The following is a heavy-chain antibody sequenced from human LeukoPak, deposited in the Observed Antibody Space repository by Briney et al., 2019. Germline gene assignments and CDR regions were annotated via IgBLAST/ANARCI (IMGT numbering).Heavy chain of an antibody. CDR1: GYTLTELP. CDR2: FVPDDGET. Sequence: ASVKVSCKVSGYTLTELPIHWVRQAPGKGLEWMGGFVPDDGETVYAQMFQGRVTMTEDTSSDTASMELSSLRSEDTAVYYCATGTSGSYYVGIVRPIDYWGQGTLVTVSS. D-gene: IGHD1-26*01. V-gene: IGHV1-24*01. J-gene: IGHJ4*02. CDR3: ATGTSGSYYVGIVRPIDY.